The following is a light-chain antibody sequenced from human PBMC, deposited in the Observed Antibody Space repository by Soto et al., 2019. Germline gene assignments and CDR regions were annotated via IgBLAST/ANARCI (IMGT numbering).Light chain of an antibody. J-gene: IGKJ4*01. CDR3: QQYDNLPLT. CDR2: KAS. V-gene: IGKV1-5*03. Sequence: DIQMTPFPSTLSGSVGDRVTITCRASQTISSWLAWYQQKPGKAPKLLIYKASTLKSGVPSRFSGSGSGTDFTFTINSLQPEDIATYYCQQYDNLPLTFGGGTKVDIK. CDR1: QTISSW.